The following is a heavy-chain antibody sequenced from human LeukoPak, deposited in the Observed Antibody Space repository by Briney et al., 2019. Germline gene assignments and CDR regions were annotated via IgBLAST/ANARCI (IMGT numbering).Heavy chain of an antibody. J-gene: IGHJ5*02. D-gene: IGHD6-13*01. CDR2: INPSGGST. Sequence: GASVKVSCKASGYTFTSYYMHWVRQAPGQGLEWMGIINPSGGSTSYAQKFQGRVTMTRDTSTSTVYMELSSLRSDDTAVYYCASMVFSSSWYLGFDPWGQGTLVTVSS. CDR1: GYTFTSYY. CDR3: ASMVFSSSWYLGFDP. V-gene: IGHV1-46*01.